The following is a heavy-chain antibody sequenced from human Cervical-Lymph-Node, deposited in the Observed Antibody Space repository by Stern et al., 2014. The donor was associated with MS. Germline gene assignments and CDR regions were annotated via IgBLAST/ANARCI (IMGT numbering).Heavy chain of an antibody. CDR2: ISPGGTYT. J-gene: IGHJ4*02. V-gene: IGHV3-23*04. CDR1: GFTFNNYA. CDR3: AKDRRGD. D-gene: IGHD3-10*01. Sequence: EVQLVESGGGLVQPGGSLRLSCAASGFTFNNYAMNWVRQAPGKGLEWVSAISPGGTYTYYADSVKGRFTISRDNSTNTVYLQMNSLRAEDSAVYYCAKDRRGDWGQGTLVTVSS.